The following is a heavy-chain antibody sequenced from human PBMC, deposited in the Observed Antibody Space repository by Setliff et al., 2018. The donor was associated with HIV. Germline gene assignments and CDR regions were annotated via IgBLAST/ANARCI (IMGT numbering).Heavy chain of an antibody. V-gene: IGHV4-4*07. CDR1: GVSVNDYY. D-gene: IGHD2-15*01. J-gene: IGHJ6*03. CDR3: ARGRRGGTRGYFYYMDV. Sequence: SETLSLTCSVSGVSVNDYYWSWIRQPAGKGLEWIGRLYSGGTTNYNPSLKSRLTLSVDTSKNQFSLKLTSVTAADSGVFYCARGRRGGTRGYFYYMDVWGRGTTVTVSS. CDR2: LYSGGTT.